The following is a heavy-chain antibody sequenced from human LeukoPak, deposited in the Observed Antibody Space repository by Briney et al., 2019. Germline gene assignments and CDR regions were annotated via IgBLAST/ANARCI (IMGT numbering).Heavy chain of an antibody. J-gene: IGHJ3*02. Sequence: GGSLRLSCAASGFTFSSYGMHWVRQAPGKGLEWVSSISINSLYIYYADSVKGRSNISRDNAQNSLFLEMSSLRTEDTAVYYCATKSRGPFDIWGQGTTVTVSS. V-gene: IGHV3-21*01. CDR3: ATKSRGPFDI. CDR2: ISINSLYI. D-gene: IGHD3-16*01. CDR1: GFTFSSYG.